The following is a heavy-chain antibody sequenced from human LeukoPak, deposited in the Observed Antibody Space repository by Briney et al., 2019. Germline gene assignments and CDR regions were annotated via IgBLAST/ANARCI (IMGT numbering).Heavy chain of an antibody. CDR3: ARDYGSGSFYYYYYGMDV. J-gene: IGHJ6*01. V-gene: IGHV3-30*04. CDR2: ISYDGSNK. D-gene: IGHD3-10*01. Sequence: GGSLRLSCAASGFTFSSYAMHWVRQAPGKGLEWVAVISYDGSNKYYADSVKGRFTISRDNSKNTLYLQMNSLIAEDTAVYYCARDYGSGSFYYYYYGMDVWGKGTTVTVSS. CDR1: GFTFSSYA.